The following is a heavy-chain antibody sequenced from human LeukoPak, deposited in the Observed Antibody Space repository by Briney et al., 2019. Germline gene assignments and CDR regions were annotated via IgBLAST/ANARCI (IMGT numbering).Heavy chain of an antibody. CDR3: ASHPYSGSYWGAFDI. D-gene: IGHD1-26*01. CDR2: IKQDGSEK. J-gene: IGHJ3*02. V-gene: IGHV3-7*01. CDR1: GFTFSSYW. Sequence: GGSLRLSCAASGFTFSSYWMSWVRQAPGKGLEWVANIKQDGSEKYYVDSVKGRFTISRDNAKNSLYLQMNSLRAEDTAVYYCASHPYSGSYWGAFDIWGQGTMVTVSS.